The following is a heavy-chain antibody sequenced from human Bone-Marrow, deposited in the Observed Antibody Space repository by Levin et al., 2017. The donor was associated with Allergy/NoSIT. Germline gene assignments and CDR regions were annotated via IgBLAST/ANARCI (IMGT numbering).Heavy chain of an antibody. J-gene: IGHJ1*01. V-gene: IGHV3-49*04. Sequence: SCTVSGFIFRDYAMSWVRQAPGKGLEWVAFIRNKEYGEKTQYAASVQGRFTISRDDSTGIAYLQMNSLTTEDTAVYYCIRGYSGYYAEYFYHWGQGTLVTVSS. D-gene: IGHD3-22*01. CDR3: IRGYSGYYAEYFYH. CDR1: GFIFRDYA. CDR2: IRNKEYGEKT.